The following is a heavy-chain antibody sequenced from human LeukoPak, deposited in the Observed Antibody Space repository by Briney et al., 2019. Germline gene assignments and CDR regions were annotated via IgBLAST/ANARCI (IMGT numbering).Heavy chain of an antibody. CDR3: ARVRATVTEFDY. D-gene: IGHD4-17*01. CDR1: GGSISSYY. V-gene: IGHV4-59*01. Sequence: SETLSLTCTVSGGSISSYYWSWIRQPPGKGLEWIGYIYCSGSTNYNPSLKSRVTISVDTSKNQYSLKLSSVTAADTAVYYCARVRATVTEFDYWGQGTLVTVSS. CDR2: IYCSGST. J-gene: IGHJ4*02.